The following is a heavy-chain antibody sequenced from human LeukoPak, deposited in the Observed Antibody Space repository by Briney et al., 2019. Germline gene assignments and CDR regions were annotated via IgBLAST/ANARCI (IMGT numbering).Heavy chain of an antibody. Sequence: GGSVPLSRAASGFALSRYFMSWVRQAPGKGLEWVSAINGSGGGKYYADSVKGRFTISRDNSKNTLHLQMNSLRAWDTAGDLWAEAHLSVAGCFDYWGQGTLVTVSS. CDR2: INGSGGGK. CDR3: AEAHLSVAGCFDY. V-gene: IGHV3-23*01. J-gene: IGHJ4*02. D-gene: IGHD6-19*01. CDR1: GFALSRYF.